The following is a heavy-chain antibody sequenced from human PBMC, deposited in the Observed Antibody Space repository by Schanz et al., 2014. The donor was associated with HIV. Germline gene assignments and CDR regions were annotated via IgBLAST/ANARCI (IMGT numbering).Heavy chain of an antibody. J-gene: IGHJ4*02. CDR2: IWHDGSSK. Sequence: VQLVESGGGVVQPGRSLRLSCAASGFSFSTYGIHWVRQAPGKGLEWVAVIWHDGSSKYYADSVKGRFTVSRDNSKNTLYLQLDNVRAEDTAVYYCAKEGKPVVVDGPRHWGRGTPVTVSS. D-gene: IGHD2-15*01. CDR1: GFSFSTYG. V-gene: IGHV3-33*03. CDR3: AKEGKPVVVDGPRH.